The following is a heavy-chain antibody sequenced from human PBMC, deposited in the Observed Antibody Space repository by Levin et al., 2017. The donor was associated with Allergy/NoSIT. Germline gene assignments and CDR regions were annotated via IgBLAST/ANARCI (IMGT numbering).Heavy chain of an antibody. Sequence: PSETLSLTCGVSGGSISSESWWSWVRQPPGKGLEWIGEIYHSGSTNYNPSLKSRVSISVDKSKNQFSLKLSSVTAADTAVYYCAREVLIMVRGVRGGWFDPWGQGTLVTVSS. CDR2: IYHSGST. J-gene: IGHJ5*02. V-gene: IGHV4-4*02. CDR3: AREVLIMVRGVRGGWFDP. D-gene: IGHD3-10*01. CDR1: GGSISSESW.